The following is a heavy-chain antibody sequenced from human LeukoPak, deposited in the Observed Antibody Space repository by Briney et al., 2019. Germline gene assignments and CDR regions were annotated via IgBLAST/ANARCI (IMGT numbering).Heavy chain of an antibody. CDR3: AKGAVAGPYYFDY. Sequence: GGSLRLSCAASGFTFSSYGMHWVRQAPDKGLEWVAVISYDGSNKYYADSVKGRFTISRDNSKNMLSLQINSLRAEDTAVYYCAKGAVAGPYYFDYWGQGTLVTVSS. CDR1: GFTFSSYG. J-gene: IGHJ4*02. CDR2: ISYDGSNK. V-gene: IGHV3-30*18. D-gene: IGHD6-19*01.